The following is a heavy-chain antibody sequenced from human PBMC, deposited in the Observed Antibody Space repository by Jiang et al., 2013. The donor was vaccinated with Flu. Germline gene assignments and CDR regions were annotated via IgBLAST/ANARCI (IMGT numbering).Heavy chain of an antibody. Sequence: TLSLTCAVYGGSFSGYYWNWIRQPPGKGLEWIGEINHSGSTNYNPSLKSRVTISVDTSKNQFSLKLSSVTAADTAVYYCARESRDYGDYPWTCCFESWGQGTLVTVSS. D-gene: IGHD4-17*01. V-gene: IGHV4-34*01. CDR1: GGSFSGYY. CDR2: INHSGST. CDR3: ARESRDYGDYPWTCCFES. J-gene: IGHJ5*01.